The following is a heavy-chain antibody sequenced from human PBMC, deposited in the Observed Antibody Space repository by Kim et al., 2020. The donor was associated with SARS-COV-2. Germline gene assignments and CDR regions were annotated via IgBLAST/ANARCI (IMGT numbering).Heavy chain of an antibody. Sequence: SETLSLTCTVSGGSISSYYWSWIRQPPGKGLEWIGYIYYSGSTNYNPSLKSRVTISVDTSKNQFSLKLSSVTAADTAVYYCARAAEGGLLFDIWGQGTMVTVSS. CDR2: IYYSGST. D-gene: IGHD5-12*01. CDR3: ARAAEGGLLFDI. J-gene: IGHJ3*02. V-gene: IGHV4-59*01. CDR1: GGSISSYY.